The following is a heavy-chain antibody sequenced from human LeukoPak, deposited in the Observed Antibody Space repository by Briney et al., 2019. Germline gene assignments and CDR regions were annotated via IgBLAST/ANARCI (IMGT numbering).Heavy chain of an antibody. J-gene: IGHJ4*02. Sequence: TGGSLRLSCAASGFTFSNAWMSWVCQAPGKGLEWVGRIKSKTDGGTTDYAAPVKGRFTISRDDSKNTLYLQMNSLKTEDTAVYYCTTDVKQLWFEGDHWGQGTLVTVSS. D-gene: IGHD5-18*01. V-gene: IGHV3-15*01. CDR1: GFTFSNAW. CDR3: TTDVKQLWFEGDH. CDR2: IKSKTDGGTT.